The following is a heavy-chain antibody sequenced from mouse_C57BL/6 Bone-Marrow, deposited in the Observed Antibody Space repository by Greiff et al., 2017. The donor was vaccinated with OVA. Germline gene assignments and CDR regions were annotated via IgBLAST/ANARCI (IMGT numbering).Heavy chain of an antibody. D-gene: IGHD1-1*02. CDR3: TSPLLLRWYYFDY. J-gene: IGHJ2*01. Sequence: EVHLVESGGGLVQPGGSMKLSCVASGFTFSNYWMNWVRQSPEKGLEWVAQIRLKSDNYATHYAESVKGRFTISRDDSKSSVYLQMNNLRAEDTGIYYGTSPLLLRWYYFDYWGQGTTLTVSS. V-gene: IGHV6-3*01. CDR2: IRLKSDNYAT. CDR1: GFTFSNYW.